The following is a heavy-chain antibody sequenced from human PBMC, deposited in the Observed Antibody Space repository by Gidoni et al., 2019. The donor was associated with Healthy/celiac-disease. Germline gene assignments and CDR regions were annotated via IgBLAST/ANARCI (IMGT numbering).Heavy chain of an antibody. CDR3: ARTTYYDFWSGYFDYYYGMDV. D-gene: IGHD3-3*01. J-gene: IGHJ6*02. CDR2: INHSGST. Sequence: KGLEWIGEINHSGSTNYNPSLKSRVTISVDTSKNQFSLKLSSVTAADTAVYYCARTTYYDFWSGYFDYYYGMDVWGQGTTVTVSS. V-gene: IGHV4-34*01.